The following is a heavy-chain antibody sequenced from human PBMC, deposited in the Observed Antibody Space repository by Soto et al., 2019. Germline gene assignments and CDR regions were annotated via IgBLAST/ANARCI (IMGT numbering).Heavy chain of an antibody. CDR2: ISGSGGST. J-gene: IGHJ6*02. Sequence: GGSLRLSCAASGFTFSSYAMSWVRQAPGKGLEWVSAISGSGGSTYYADSVKGRFTISRDNSKNTLYLQMNSLRAEDTAVYYCAKAFYVKDPRLIFSSRPHRIYYYGMDVWGQGTTVTVSS. CDR3: AKAFYVKDPRLIFSSRPHRIYYYGMDV. V-gene: IGHV3-23*01. CDR1: GFTFSSYA. D-gene: IGHD2-21*01.